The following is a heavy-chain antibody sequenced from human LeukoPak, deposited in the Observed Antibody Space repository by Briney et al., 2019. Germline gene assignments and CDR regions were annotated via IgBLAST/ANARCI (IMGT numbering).Heavy chain of an antibody. Sequence: GASVKVSCKASGYTFTSYGISWMRQAPGQGLQGMGWISDYNGNTNYALNTNYAQKFQGRVTLTTDTSTSTAYLELRSLRSDDTAIYYCARDRVPSGSASQGDAFDIWGQGTMVTVSS. J-gene: IGHJ3*02. CDR3: ARDRVPSGSASQGDAFDI. D-gene: IGHD6-6*01. V-gene: IGHV1-18*01. CDR1: GYTFTSYG. CDR2: ISDYNGNTNYALNT.